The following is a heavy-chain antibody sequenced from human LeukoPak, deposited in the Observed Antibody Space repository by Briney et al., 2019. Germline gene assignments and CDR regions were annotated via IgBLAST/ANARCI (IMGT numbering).Heavy chain of an antibody. J-gene: IGHJ4*02. Sequence: SETLSLTCTVSGGSISSGSYYWSWIRQPAGTGLEWIGRIYTSGSTNYNPSLKSRVTISVDTSKNQFSLKLSSVTAADTAVYYCARDFSAYSGSRVRYFDYWGQGTLVTVSS. CDR3: ARDFSAYSGSRVRYFDY. CDR2: IYTSGST. V-gene: IGHV4-61*02. D-gene: IGHD1-26*01. CDR1: GGSISSGSYY.